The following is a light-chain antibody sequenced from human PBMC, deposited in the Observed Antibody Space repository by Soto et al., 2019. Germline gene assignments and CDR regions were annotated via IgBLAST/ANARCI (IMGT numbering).Light chain of an antibody. J-gene: IGKJ4*01. CDR2: TLS. V-gene: IGKV2-40*01. Sequence: DIVMTQTPLSLPVTPGEPASISCRSSQSLLNRDDGDTYLDWYVQRPGQSPQLLIYTLSYRASXVXDXXSGSGSGTDFTLKISRVEAEDVGVYYCMQRIEFPLTFGGGTKVEIK. CDR3: MQRIEFPLT. CDR1: QSLLNRDDGDTY.